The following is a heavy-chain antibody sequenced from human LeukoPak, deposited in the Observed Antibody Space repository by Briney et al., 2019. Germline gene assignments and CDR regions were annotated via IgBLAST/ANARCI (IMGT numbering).Heavy chain of an antibody. J-gene: IGHJ4*02. CDR3: ARGPIAAAGAGSFDY. Sequence: PSETLSLTCTVSGGSISSSSYYWGWIRQPPGKGLEWIGSIYYSGSTYYNPSLKSRVTISVDTSKNQFSLKLSSVTAADTAVYYCARGPIAAAGAGSFDYWGQGTLVTVSS. CDR2: IYYSGST. D-gene: IGHD6-13*01. CDR1: GGSISSSSYY. V-gene: IGHV4-39*07.